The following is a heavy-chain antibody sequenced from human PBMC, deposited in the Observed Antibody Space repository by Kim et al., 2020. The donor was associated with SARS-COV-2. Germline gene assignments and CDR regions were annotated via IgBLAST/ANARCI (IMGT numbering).Heavy chain of an antibody. Sequence: GGSLRLSCAASGFTFSSYSMNWVRQAPGKGLEWVSSISSSSSYIYYADSVKGRFTISRDNAKNSLYLQMNSLRAEDTAVYYCARYTGYSSSLDEYGMDVWGQGTTVTVSS. CDR3: ARYTGYSSSLDEYGMDV. V-gene: IGHV3-21*01. J-gene: IGHJ6*02. D-gene: IGHD6-13*01. CDR1: GFTFSSYS. CDR2: ISSSSSYI.